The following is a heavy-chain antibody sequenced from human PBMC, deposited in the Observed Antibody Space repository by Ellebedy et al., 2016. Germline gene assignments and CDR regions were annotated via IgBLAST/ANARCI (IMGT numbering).Heavy chain of an antibody. CDR1: GGSISSGGYY. CDR3: ARDSDSSGYYYYYFDY. CDR2: IYYSGST. Sequence: SETLSLXXTVSGGSISSGGYYWSWIRQHPGKGLEWIGYIYYSGSTYYNPSLKSRVTISVDTSKNQFSLKLSSVTAADTAVYYCARDSDSSGYYYYYFDYWGQGTLVTVSS. V-gene: IGHV4-31*03. D-gene: IGHD3-22*01. J-gene: IGHJ4*02.